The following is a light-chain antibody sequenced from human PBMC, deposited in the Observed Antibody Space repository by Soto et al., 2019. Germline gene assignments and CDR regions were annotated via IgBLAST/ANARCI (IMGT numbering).Light chain of an antibody. CDR1: QSVSRG. CDR2: GAS. V-gene: IGKV3-15*01. CDR3: RQYGSSPWT. J-gene: IGKJ1*01. Sequence: EIVMTQSPATLSVSPGERAILSCRASQSVSRGLAWYQQKPGQAPRLLIYGASTRATGIPARFSGSGSGTEFTLSIGSLQSEDFAVYYCRQYGSSPWTFGQGTKVDIK.